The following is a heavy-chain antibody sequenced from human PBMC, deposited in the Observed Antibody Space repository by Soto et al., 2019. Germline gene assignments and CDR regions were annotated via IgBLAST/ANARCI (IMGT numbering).Heavy chain of an antibody. V-gene: IGHV3-53*01. J-gene: IGHJ3*02. CDR2: IYSGGST. CDR1: GFTVSSNY. Sequence: VVSLRLSFAASGFTVSSNYMSWVRQAPGKGLEWVSVIYSGGSTYYADSVKGRFTISRDNSKNTLYLQMNSLRAEDTAVYYCARGVPLFIHEKLDEGCRIFQGEAFDSWGQGTMVTVAS. D-gene: IGHD2-8*01. CDR3: ARGVPLFIHEKLDEGCRIFQGEAFDS.